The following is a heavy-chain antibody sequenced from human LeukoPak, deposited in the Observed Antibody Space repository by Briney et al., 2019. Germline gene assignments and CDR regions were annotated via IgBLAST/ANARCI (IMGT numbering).Heavy chain of an antibody. CDR3: ARLPPYSRSWYFDY. CDR2: IYYSGST. CDR1: GGSISSYY. J-gene: IGHJ4*02. Sequence: SETLSLTCTVSGGSISSYYWSWIRQPPGKGLEWIGYIYYSGSTNYNPSLKSRVPISVATSKNQFSLKLSSVTAPDTAVYYCARLPPYSRSWYFDYWGQGTLVTVSS. V-gene: IGHV4-59*12. D-gene: IGHD6-13*01.